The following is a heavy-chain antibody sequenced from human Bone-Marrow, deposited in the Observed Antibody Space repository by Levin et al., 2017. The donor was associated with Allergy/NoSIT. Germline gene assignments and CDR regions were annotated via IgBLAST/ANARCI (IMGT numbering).Heavy chain of an antibody. CDR3: ARLSLTFYDILTGYYSPIGTFDY. D-gene: IGHD3-9*01. V-gene: IGHV4-30-4*01. CDR1: GGPINSGDSY. J-gene: IGHJ4*02. Sequence: NASETLSLTCNVSGGPINSGDSYWSWIRQPPGKGLEWIGYIYYSGSTYYNPSLKSRITISIDTSKSQFSLQLSSVTAADTAVYYCARLSLTFYDILTGYYSPIGTFDYWGQGTLVTVSS. CDR2: IYYSGST.